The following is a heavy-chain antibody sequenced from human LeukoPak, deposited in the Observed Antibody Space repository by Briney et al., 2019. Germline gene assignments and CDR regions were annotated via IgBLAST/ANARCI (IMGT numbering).Heavy chain of an antibody. CDR3: AKDSPPADSGYDPYQYYYDSSGYPPDY. D-gene: IGHD3-22*01. CDR1: GFTFSSYG. CDR2: IRYDGSNK. V-gene: IGHV3-30*02. Sequence: GGSLRLSCAASGFTFSSYGMHWVRQAPGKGLEWVAFIRYDGSNKYYADSVKGRFTISRDNSRNTLYMQMNSLRAEDTDVYYWAKDSPPADSGYDPYQYYYDSSGYPPDYWGQGTLVTVSS. J-gene: IGHJ4*02.